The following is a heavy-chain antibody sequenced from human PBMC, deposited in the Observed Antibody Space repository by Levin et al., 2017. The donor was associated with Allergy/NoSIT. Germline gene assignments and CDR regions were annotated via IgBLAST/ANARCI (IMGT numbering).Heavy chain of an antibody. CDR2: IDPKSGGT. V-gene: IGHV1-2*06. D-gene: IGHD6-19*01. Sequence: GASVKVSCKASGYTFTGYYLHWVRQAPGQGLQWMGRIDPKSGGTSYAQKFQGRVTMTRDTSISTAYMELSRLTSDDTAVYFCARDAAVAGDYWGQGTLVTVSS. CDR1: GYTFTGYY. J-gene: IGHJ4*02. CDR3: ARDAAVAGDY.